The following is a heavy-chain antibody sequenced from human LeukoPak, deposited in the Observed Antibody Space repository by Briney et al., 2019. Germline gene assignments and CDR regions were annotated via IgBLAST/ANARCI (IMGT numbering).Heavy chain of an antibody. D-gene: IGHD6-19*01. V-gene: IGHV3-15*01. CDR3: TTDRVAGTGDFDY. Sequence: KPGGSLRLSCAASGFTFSNAWMTWVRQAPGKGLKWVGRIKSRTDGGTTDYAAPVKGRFTISKDDSKNTLYLEMNSLKTEDTAVYYCTTDRVAGTGDFDYWGQGTLITVSS. CDR1: GFTFSNAW. J-gene: IGHJ4*02. CDR2: IKSRTDGGTT.